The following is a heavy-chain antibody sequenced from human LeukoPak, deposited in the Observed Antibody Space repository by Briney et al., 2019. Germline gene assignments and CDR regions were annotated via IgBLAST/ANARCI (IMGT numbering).Heavy chain of an antibody. J-gene: IGHJ4*02. V-gene: IGHV1-2*06. CDR1: GYTFTVYY. CDR3: ARGLIAVAGIFDY. D-gene: IGHD6-19*01. Sequence: ASVKVSCKASGYTFTVYYMHWVRQAPGQGLEWMGRINPNSGGTNYAQKFQGRVTMTRDTSISTAYMELSRLRSDETAVYYCARGLIAVAGIFDYWGQGTLVTVSS. CDR2: INPNSGGT.